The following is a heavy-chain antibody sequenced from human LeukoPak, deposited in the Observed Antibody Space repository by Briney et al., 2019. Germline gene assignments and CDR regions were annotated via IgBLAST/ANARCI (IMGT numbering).Heavy chain of an antibody. Sequence: PSETLSLTCAVSGASISSTPYYWGWIRQPPGKGLEWIGNIYYTGSTYYNASLQSRATISIDTSKNQFSLRLNSVTAADTAMYYCAKSGGYGLIDYWGQGTLVTVSS. CDR3: AKSGGYGLIDY. D-gene: IGHD1-26*01. J-gene: IGHJ4*02. V-gene: IGHV4-39*01. CDR1: GASISSTPYY. CDR2: IYYTGST.